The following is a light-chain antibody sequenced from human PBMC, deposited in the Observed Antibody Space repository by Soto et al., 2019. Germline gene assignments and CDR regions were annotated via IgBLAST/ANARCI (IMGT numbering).Light chain of an antibody. CDR3: QPDTSFT. J-gene: IGKJ4*01. Sequence: DIQMTQSPSTLSASVGDRVTITCRASQSISSWLAWYQQKPGKAPKLLIYDASSLESGVPSRFSGSGSGTEFTLTISSLQPDDFATYYCQPDTSFTFCGGTKVEIK. V-gene: IGKV1-5*01. CDR1: QSISSW. CDR2: DAS.